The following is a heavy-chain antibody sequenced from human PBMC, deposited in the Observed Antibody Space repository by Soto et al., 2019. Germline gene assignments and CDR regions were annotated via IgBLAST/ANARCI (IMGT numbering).Heavy chain of an antibody. V-gene: IGHV4-30-2*01. CDR3: ASQGS. CDR2: IYHSGST. CDR1: GGSISSGGYS. Sequence: HLQLQESGSGLVKPSQTLSLTCAVSGGSISSGGYSWSWMRQPPGKGLEWIGYIYHSGSTYYNPSLRSRVTISVDRSKNQFSLKLTSVTAADTAVYYCASQGSWGQGTLVTVSS. J-gene: IGHJ5*02.